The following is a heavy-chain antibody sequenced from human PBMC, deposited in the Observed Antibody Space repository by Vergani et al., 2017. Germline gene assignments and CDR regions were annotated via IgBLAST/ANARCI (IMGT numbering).Heavy chain of an antibody. D-gene: IGHD3-10*01. J-gene: IGHJ6*02. CDR2: ISWDGGST. Sequence: EVQLVESGGVVVQPGGSLRLSCAASGFTFDDYAMHWVRQAPGKGLEWGSLISWDGGSTYYADSVKGRFTISRDNSKNSLYLQMNSLRAEDTALYYCAKGLRFGIWGMDVWGQGTTVTVSS. CDR1: GFTFDDYA. CDR3: AKGLRFGIWGMDV. V-gene: IGHV3-43D*03.